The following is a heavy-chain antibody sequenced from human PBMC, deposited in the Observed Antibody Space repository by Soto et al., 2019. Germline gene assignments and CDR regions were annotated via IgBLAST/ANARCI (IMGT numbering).Heavy chain of an antibody. V-gene: IGHV4-59*01. CDR2: IYYSGST. Sequence: PSETLSLTCTVSGGSISSYYWSWIRQPPGKGLEWIGYIYYSGSTNYNPSLKSRVTISVDTSKNQFSLKLSSVTAADTAVYYCAREGLPRGRIFGVATRGLYFDYWGQGTLVTVS. CDR3: AREGLPRGRIFGVATRGLYFDY. J-gene: IGHJ4*02. D-gene: IGHD3-3*01. CDR1: GGSISSYY.